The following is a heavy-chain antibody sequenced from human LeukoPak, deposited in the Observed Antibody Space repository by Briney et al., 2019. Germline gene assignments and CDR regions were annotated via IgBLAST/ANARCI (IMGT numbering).Heavy chain of an antibody. J-gene: IGHJ4*02. Sequence: GGSLRLSCVASGFTFDDYAMNWVRQAPGKGLEWVGRVKSKNDGGSTDYAAPVKGRFFISRDDSRGTLSLEMNSLKIEDTAVYFCVGRPWNFDYWGQGTLVTVSS. D-gene: IGHD1-1*01. V-gene: IGHV3-15*01. CDR1: GFTFDDYA. CDR2: VKSKNDGGST. CDR3: VGRPWNFDY.